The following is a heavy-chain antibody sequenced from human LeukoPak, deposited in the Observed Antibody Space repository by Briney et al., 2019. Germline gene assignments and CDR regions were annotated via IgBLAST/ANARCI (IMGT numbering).Heavy chain of an antibody. J-gene: IGHJ5*02. D-gene: IGHD3-22*01. CDR2: ISDDGSKR. CDR3: ARESGFMMVGEINADNWFDP. V-gene: IGHV3-30*04. Sequence: GGSLRLSCAGAGFTFRNSAFHWVRQAPGKGLVGVAVISDDGSKRFYADSVKGRFTSSRDNSKDTLYLHMKTLRPEDTAVYYCARESGFMMVGEINADNWFDPWGQGTPVTVSS. CDR1: GFTFRNSA.